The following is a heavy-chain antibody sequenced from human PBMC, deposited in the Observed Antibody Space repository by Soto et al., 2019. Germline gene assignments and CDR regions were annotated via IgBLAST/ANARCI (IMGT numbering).Heavy chain of an antibody. CDR1: GFPFSSYA. V-gene: IGHV3-23*01. Sequence: VQRLESGGGLVQPGGSLRLSYAASGFPFSSYAMSWVRQAPGKGQQWVSAISGSGGSTYYADSVKSLFTISRDNSKNTLYLQMNSLRADDTAVYYCAKGVGAKIYYFDYWGQGTLVTVSS. CDR2: ISGSGGST. J-gene: IGHJ4*02. CDR3: AKGVGAKIYYFDY. D-gene: IGHD1-26*01.